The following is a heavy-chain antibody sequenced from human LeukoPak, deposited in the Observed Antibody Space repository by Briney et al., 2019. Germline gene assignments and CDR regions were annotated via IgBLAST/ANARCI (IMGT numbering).Heavy chain of an antibody. CDR3: TTDPGYGDYVDAPWDYYGMDV. CDR1: GFTFSNAW. Sequence: PGGSLRLSCAASGFTFSNAWMSWVRQAPGKGLEWVGRIKSKTDGGTTDYAAPVKGRFTISRDDSKNTLYLQMNSLKTEDTAVYYCTTDPGYGDYVDAPWDYYGMDVWGQGTTVTVSS. J-gene: IGHJ6*02. V-gene: IGHV3-15*01. CDR2: IKSKTDGGTT. D-gene: IGHD4-17*01.